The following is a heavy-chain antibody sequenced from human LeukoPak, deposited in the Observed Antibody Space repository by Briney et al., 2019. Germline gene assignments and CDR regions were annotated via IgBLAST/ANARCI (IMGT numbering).Heavy chain of an antibody. J-gene: IGHJ4*02. Sequence: ASVKVSCKASGYTFTGYYMHWVRQAPGQGLEWMGWISAYNGNTNYAQKLQGRVTMTTDTSTSTAYMELRSLRSDDTAVYYCARGPYDILTGYIPLDYWGQGTLVTVSS. CDR1: GYTFTGYY. CDR3: ARGPYDILTGYIPLDY. CDR2: ISAYNGNT. V-gene: IGHV1-18*04. D-gene: IGHD3-9*01.